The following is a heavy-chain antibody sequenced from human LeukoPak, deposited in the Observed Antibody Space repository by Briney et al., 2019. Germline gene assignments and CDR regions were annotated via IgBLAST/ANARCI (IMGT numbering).Heavy chain of an antibody. CDR2: INSDGSST. V-gene: IGHV3-74*01. CDR3: ATGDLDY. Sequence: GGSLRLSCAASGFTFSDYYMTWIRQAPGKGLVWVSRINSDGSSTTYADSVKGRFTISRDNAKNTLYLQMNSLRAEDTAVYYCATGDLDYWGQGTLVTVSS. CDR1: GFTFSDYY. D-gene: IGHD4-17*01. J-gene: IGHJ4*02.